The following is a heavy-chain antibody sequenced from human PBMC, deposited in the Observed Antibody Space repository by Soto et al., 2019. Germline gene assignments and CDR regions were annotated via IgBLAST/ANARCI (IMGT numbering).Heavy chain of an antibody. J-gene: IGHJ6*02. CDR2: IYYSGST. Sequence: QVQLQESGPGLVKPSQTLSLTCTVSGGSISSGGYYWSWIRQHPGKGLEWIGYIYYSGSTYYNPALKGRGTISVDPSKDPFSLKLGPVNAADTAVYYWAREGTANQDNPYYYYGMDVWGQGTTVTVSS. CDR3: AREGTANQDNPYYYYGMDV. CDR1: GGSISSGGYY. D-gene: IGHD1-1*01. V-gene: IGHV4-31*03.